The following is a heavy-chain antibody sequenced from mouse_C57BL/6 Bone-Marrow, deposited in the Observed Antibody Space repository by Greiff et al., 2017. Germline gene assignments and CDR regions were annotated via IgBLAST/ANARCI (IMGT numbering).Heavy chain of an antibody. D-gene: IGHD1-1*01. V-gene: IGHV1-19*01. CDR1: GYPFTDYY. CDR2: INPYTGCT. J-gene: IGHJ3*01. Sequence: SGPVLVKPGASVTMSCKASGYPFTDYYMTWVKQRHGPSLEWIGVINPYTGCTSYNQTFKGKATLTVDKSSSTAYMELNSLTSEDSAVYYCARPSYYGSSYGFAYWGQGTLVTVSA. CDR3: ARPSYYGSSYGFAY.